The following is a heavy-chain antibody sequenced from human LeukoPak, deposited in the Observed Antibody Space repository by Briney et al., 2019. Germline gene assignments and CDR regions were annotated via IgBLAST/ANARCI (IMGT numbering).Heavy chain of an antibody. CDR3: ARAPSPIAAAGTGGWFDP. J-gene: IGHJ5*02. Sequence: SCKASGYTFISYGITWVRQAPGKGLEWVAVIWYDGSNKYYADSVKGRFTISRDNSKNTLYLQMNSLRAEDTAVYYCARAPSPIAAAGTGGWFDPWGQGTLVTVSS. CDR1: GYTFISYG. CDR2: IWYDGSNK. V-gene: IGHV3-33*01. D-gene: IGHD6-13*01.